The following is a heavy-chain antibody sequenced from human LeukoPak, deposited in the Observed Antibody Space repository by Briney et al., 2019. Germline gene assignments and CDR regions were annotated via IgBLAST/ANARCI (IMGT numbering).Heavy chain of an antibody. J-gene: IGHJ5*02. D-gene: IGHD3-10*01. CDR3: ARHSMVRGVIILRLNWFDP. V-gene: IGHV4-39*01. CDR2: IYYSGGT. CDR1: GGSISSSSYY. Sequence: SETLSLTCTVSGGSISSSSYYWGWIRQPPGKGLEWIGSIYYSGGTNYNPSLKSRVTISVDTSKNQFSLKLSSVTAADTAVYYCARHSMVRGVIILRLNWFDPWGQGTLVTVSS.